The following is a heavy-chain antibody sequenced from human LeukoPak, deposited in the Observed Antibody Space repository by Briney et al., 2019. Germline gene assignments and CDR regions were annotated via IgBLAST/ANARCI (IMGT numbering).Heavy chain of an antibody. Sequence: GGSLRLSCAASGFTFSPYWMHWVRQAPGKGLEWVSYISGSGETIYYADSVKGRFTISRDNAMNSLYLQMNSLRAEDTAVYYCARTTVVTPDNYWGQGTLVTVSS. CDR1: GFTFSPYW. CDR2: ISGSGETI. CDR3: ARTTVVTPDNY. D-gene: IGHD4-23*01. J-gene: IGHJ4*02. V-gene: IGHV3-48*04.